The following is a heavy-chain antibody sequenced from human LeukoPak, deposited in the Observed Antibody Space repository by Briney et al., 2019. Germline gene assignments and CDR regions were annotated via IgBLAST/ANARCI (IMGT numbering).Heavy chain of an antibody. V-gene: IGHV3-53*01. D-gene: IGHD1-1*01. CDR3: ARARTNWNHPYAGDHYYMDV. J-gene: IGHJ6*03. CDR1: GFTVSSNY. Sequence: GGSLRLSCAASGFTVSSNYMSWVRQAPGKGLEWVSVIYSGGSTYYADSVKGRFTISRDNSKNTLYLQMNSLRAEDTAVYYCARARTNWNHPYAGDHYYMDVWGKGTTVTVSS. CDR2: IYSGGST.